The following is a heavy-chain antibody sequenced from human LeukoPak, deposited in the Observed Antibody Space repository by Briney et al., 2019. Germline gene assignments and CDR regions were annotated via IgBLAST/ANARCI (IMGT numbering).Heavy chain of an antibody. J-gene: IGHJ4*02. CDR3: ARAGDYDYGDYQDY. Sequence: SETLSLTCTVSGGSISSYYWTWIRQPPGAGLEWIGYIYYSGSTNYNPSLKSRVTISVDTSKNQFSLKLSSVTAADTAVYYCARAGDYDYGDYQDYWGQGTLVTVSS. V-gene: IGHV4-59*08. D-gene: IGHD4-17*01. CDR2: IYYSGST. CDR1: GGSISSYY.